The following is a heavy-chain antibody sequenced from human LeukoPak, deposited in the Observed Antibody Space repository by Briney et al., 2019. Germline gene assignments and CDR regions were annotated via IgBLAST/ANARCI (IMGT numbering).Heavy chain of an antibody. D-gene: IGHD3-10*01. V-gene: IGHV4-4*07. Sequence: SETLSLTCTVSGGSISLYYWSWIRQPAGKDLEWIGHIYSSGSTNYNPSLKSRVTMSVDTSKNQFSLKLNSVTAADTAVYYCARGYGSGSNWFDPWGQGTLVIVSS. J-gene: IGHJ5*02. CDR3: ARGYGSGSNWFDP. CDR1: GGSISLYY. CDR2: IYSSGST.